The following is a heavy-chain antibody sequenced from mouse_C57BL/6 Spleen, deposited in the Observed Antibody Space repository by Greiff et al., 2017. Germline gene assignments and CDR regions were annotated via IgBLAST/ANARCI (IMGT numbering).Heavy chain of an antibody. Sequence: VQLQQPGAELVMPGASVKLSCKASGYTFTSYWMHWVKQRPGQGLEWIGEIDPSDSYTNYNQKFKGKSTLTVDKSSSTAYMQLSSLTSEDSAFYYCARSYYSNYGFADWGQGTLVTVSA. J-gene: IGHJ3*01. CDR1: GYTFTSYW. CDR3: ARSYYSNYGFAD. D-gene: IGHD2-5*01. CDR2: IDPSDSYT. V-gene: IGHV1-69*01.